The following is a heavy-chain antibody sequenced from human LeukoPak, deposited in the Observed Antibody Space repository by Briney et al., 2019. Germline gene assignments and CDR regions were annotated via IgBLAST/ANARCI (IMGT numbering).Heavy chain of an antibody. CDR2: ISSSSSYI. Sequence: GGSLRLSCAASGFTFSSYSMNWVRQAPGKGLEWVSSISSSSSYIYYADSVKGRFTISRDNAKNSLYLQMNSLRAEDTAVYYCARLQPIYDILTGYYPPTDYWGQGTLVTVSS. V-gene: IGHV3-21*01. CDR1: GFTFSSYS. CDR3: ARLQPIYDILTGYYPPTDY. J-gene: IGHJ4*02. D-gene: IGHD3-9*01.